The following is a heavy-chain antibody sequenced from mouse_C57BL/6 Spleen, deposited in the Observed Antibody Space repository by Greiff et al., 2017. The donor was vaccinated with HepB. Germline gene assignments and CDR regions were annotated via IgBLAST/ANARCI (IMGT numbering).Heavy chain of an antibody. CDR1: GYAFSSYW. V-gene: IGHV1-80*01. D-gene: IGHD3-3*01. Sequence: QVQLKQSGAELVKPGASVKISCKASGYAFSSYWMNWVKQRPGKGLEWIGQIYPGDGDTNYNGKFKGKATLTADKSSSTAYMQLSSLTSEDSAVYFCARGGDGDYAMDYWGQGTSVTVSS. CDR3: ARGGDGDYAMDY. CDR2: IYPGDGDT. J-gene: IGHJ4*01.